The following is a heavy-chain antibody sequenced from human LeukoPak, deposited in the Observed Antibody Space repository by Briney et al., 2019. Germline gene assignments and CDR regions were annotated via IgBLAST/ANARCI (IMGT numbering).Heavy chain of an antibody. Sequence: GGSLRLSCAASGFTFSSYVMHWVRQAPGKGLEWVAVISYDGSNKYYADSVKGRFTISRDKSKNTLYLQMNSLRAEDTAVYYCARGYSGYGSWFDPWGQGTLVTVSS. J-gene: IGHJ5*02. CDR3: ARGYSGYGSWFDP. CDR1: GFTFSSYV. V-gene: IGHV3-30*04. D-gene: IGHD5-12*01. CDR2: ISYDGSNK.